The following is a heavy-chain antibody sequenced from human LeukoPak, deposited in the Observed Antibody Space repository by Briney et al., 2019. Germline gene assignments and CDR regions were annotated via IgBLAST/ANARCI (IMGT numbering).Heavy chain of an antibody. Sequence: PSETLSLTCTVSGGSISNSPYFWGWVRQPPGKGLEWVSAISGSGGSTYYADSVKGRFTISRDNSKNTLYLQMNSLRAEDTAVYYCAKPSVRSYYGGYFDYWGQGTLVTVSS. J-gene: IGHJ4*02. D-gene: IGHD1-26*01. CDR1: GGSISNSPYF. CDR2: ISGSGGST. V-gene: IGHV3-23*01. CDR3: AKPSVRSYYGGYFDY.